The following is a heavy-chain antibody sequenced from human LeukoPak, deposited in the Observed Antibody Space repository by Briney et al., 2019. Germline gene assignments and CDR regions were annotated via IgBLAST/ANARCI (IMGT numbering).Heavy chain of an antibody. Sequence: GGSLRLSCAASGFTFSSYSMNWVRQGPGKGLEWVSSISSSSSYIYYADSVKGRFTISRDNAKNSLYLHMNSLRAEDTAVYYCARSIAAAGTHGVFDYWGQGTLVTVSS. CDR2: ISSSSSYI. CDR3: ARSIAAAGTHGVFDY. D-gene: IGHD6-13*01. J-gene: IGHJ4*02. CDR1: GFTFSSYS. V-gene: IGHV3-21*01.